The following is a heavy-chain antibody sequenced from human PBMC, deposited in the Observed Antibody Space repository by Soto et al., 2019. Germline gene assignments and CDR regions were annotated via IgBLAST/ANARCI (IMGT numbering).Heavy chain of an antibody. Sequence: QVQLQESGPGLVKPSETLSLTCTVSGGSISSYYWSWIRQPPGKGLEWIGYIYYSGSTNYNPSLKSRVTISVDTSKNQFSLKLSSVTAADTAVYYCARSPTVELTRAWFDPWGQGTLVTVSS. CDR2: IYYSGST. V-gene: IGHV4-59*01. CDR3: ARSPTVELTRAWFDP. CDR1: GGSISSYY. D-gene: IGHD1-7*01. J-gene: IGHJ5*02.